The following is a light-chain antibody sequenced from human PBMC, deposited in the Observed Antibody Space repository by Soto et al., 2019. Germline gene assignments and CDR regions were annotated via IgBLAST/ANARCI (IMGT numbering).Light chain of an antibody. J-gene: IGLJ3*02. V-gene: IGLV1-51*02. CDR3: GTWDSSLTVWV. Sequence: QSALTQPPSVSAAPGQTVTISCAGSSSNIGNNFVSWYQQLPGTAPKLLIYENNKRPSGIPDRFSGSKSGTSASLGITGLQTGDEAVYYCGTWDSSLTVWVFGGGTQLTV. CDR1: SSNIGNNF. CDR2: ENN.